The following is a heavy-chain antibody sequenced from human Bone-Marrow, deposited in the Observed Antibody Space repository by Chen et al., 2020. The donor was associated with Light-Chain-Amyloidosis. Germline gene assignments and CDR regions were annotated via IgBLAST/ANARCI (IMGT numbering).Heavy chain of an antibody. CDR3: ARGGGVVWGDPWYFDL. CDR2: IGTAGDP. Sequence: EVQLVESGGGLVQPGGSLRLSCAASGFTCSSDDMHWVRQATGKGLEWVSAIGTAGDPYYPGSVKGRFTISRENAKNSLYLQMNSLRAGDTAVYYCARGGGVVWGDPWYFDLWGRGTLVTVSS. V-gene: IGHV3-13*05. J-gene: IGHJ2*01. D-gene: IGHD3-3*01. CDR1: GFTCSSDD.